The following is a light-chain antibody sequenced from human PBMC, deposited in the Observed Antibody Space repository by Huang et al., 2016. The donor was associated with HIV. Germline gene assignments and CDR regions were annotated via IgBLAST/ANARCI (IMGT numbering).Light chain of an antibody. CDR1: HGIGSD. V-gene: IGKV1-12*01. CDR2: LAS. Sequence: DIQMTQSPSYVSASVGDRVTITCRASHGIGSDLAWYQQKPGKAPKLLIYLASSLHTGVPSRFSGSGSGTDFTLTISSLQPEDFATYYCQQADSFPRTFGQGTKLEIK. CDR3: QQADSFPRT. J-gene: IGKJ2*01.